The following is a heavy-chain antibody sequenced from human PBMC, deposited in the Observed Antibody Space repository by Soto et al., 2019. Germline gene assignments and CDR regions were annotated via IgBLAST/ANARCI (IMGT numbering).Heavy chain of an antibody. J-gene: IGHJ5*02. CDR3: ARTEPGTFDP. D-gene: IGHD1-7*01. V-gene: IGHV4-30-2*01. Sequence: TSETLSLTCDVSGDTISTGGYTWAWIRQPPGKALEWIGYIYHSGSTYYNPSLKSRVTISVDRSKNQFSLKLSSVTAADTAVYYCARTEPGTFDPWGQGTLVTVSS. CDR1: GDTISTGGYT. CDR2: IYHSGST.